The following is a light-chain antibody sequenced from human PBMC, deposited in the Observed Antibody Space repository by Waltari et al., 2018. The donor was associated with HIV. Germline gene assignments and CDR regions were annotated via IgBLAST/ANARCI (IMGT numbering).Light chain of an antibody. CDR3: QVWDSTSNHVL. Sequence: SYMLTQPPSVSVAPGKTASITCGGSTIGSKSVHWYQQKPGQAPVLVIYYDSDRPSGIPERISGSNSGNTATLTISRVEAGDEADYYCQVWDSTSNHVLFGGGTKLTVL. CDR2: YDS. CDR1: TIGSKS. V-gene: IGLV3-21*01. J-gene: IGLJ2*01.